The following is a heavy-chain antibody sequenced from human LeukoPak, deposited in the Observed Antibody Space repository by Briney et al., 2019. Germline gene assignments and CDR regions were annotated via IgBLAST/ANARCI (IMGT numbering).Heavy chain of an antibody. J-gene: IGHJ4*02. Sequence: SETLSLTCTVSGGSISSYYWSWIRQPPGKGLEWIGYIYYSGSTNYNPSLKSRVTISVDTSKNQFSLKLSSVTAADTAVYYCARGARIAAASFGYWGQGTLVTVSS. CDR2: IYYSGST. CDR3: ARGARIAAASFGY. CDR1: GGSISSYY. D-gene: IGHD6-13*01. V-gene: IGHV4-59*12.